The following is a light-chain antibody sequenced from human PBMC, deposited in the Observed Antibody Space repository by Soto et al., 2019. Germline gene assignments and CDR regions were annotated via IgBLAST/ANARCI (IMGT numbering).Light chain of an antibody. CDR1: GSNIGSNS. Sequence: QSVLTQPPSASGTPGQRVTISCSGSGSNIGSNSVYWYQQLPGTAPKLLIYSNNQRPPGVPDRFSGSKSGTSASLAISGLRSEDEAEYYCAAWDDSLSGVVFGGGTKVTVL. CDR2: SNN. CDR3: AAWDDSLSGVV. J-gene: IGLJ3*02. V-gene: IGLV1-47*02.